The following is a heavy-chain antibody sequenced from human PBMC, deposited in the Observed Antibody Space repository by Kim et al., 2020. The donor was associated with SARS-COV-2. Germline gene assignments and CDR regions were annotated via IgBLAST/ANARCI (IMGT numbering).Heavy chain of an antibody. V-gene: IGHV1-24*01. J-gene: IGHJ4*02. CDR3: ATVGAGASGYDSAAFHY. CDR1: GYTLTELS. D-gene: IGHD5-12*01. Sequence: ASVKVSCKVSGYTLTELSMHWVRQAPGKGLEWMGGFDPEDGETIYAQKFQGRVTMTEDTSTDTAYMELSSLRSEDTAVYYCATVGAGASGYDSAAFHYWGQGTLVTVSS. CDR2: FDPEDGET.